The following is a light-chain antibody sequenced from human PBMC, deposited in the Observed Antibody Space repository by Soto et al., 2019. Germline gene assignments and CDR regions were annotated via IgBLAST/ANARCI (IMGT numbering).Light chain of an antibody. CDR2: EVS. CDR3: SSYTSSSPYV. Sequence: QSALTQPPSVSESPGQSVTISCTGTSSDVGSYNRVSWYQQPPGTAPKLMIYEVSNRPSGVPDRFSGSKSGNTASLTISGLRAEDEADYYCSSYTSSSPYVFGTGTKLTVL. J-gene: IGLJ1*01. CDR1: SSDVGSYNR. V-gene: IGLV2-18*02.